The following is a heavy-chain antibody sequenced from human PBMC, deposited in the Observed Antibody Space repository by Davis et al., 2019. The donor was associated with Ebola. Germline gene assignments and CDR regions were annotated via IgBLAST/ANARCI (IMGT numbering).Heavy chain of an antibody. Sequence: PSETLSLTCTVSGGSVSSGSYYWSWIRQPPGKGLEWIGYIYYSGSTNYNPSLKSRVTISVDTSKDQFSLKLSSVTAADTAVYYCARDEAMATIGYWGQGTLVTVSS. CDR3: ARDEAMATIGY. CDR2: IYYSGST. V-gene: IGHV4-61*01. J-gene: IGHJ4*02. D-gene: IGHD5-24*01. CDR1: GGSVSSGSYY.